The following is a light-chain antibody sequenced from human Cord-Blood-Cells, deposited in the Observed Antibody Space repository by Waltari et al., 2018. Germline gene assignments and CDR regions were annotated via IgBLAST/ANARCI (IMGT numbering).Light chain of an antibody. J-gene: IGKJ3*01. CDR1: QSLLHSNGYNY. V-gene: IGKV2-28*01. CDR2: LGS. CDR3: MQALQKAT. Sequence: DIVMTQSPLSLPVTPGEPASISCRSSQSLLHSNGYNYLGWYLQKPGQSPQLLIYLGSNRASGVPDRFSGSGSGTDFTLKISRVEAEDVGVYYCMQALQKATFGPGTKVDIK.